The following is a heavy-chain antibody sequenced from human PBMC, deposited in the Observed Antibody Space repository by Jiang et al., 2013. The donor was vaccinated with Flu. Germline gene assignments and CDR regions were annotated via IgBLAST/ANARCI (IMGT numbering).Heavy chain of an antibody. D-gene: IGHD6-19*01. V-gene: IGHV3-73*01. CDR1: GFTFSGSA. Sequence: LVESGGGLVQPGGSLKLSCAASGFTFSGSAMHWVRQASGKGLEWVGRIRSKADSYATAYAASVKGRFTISRDDSKNTAYLQMNSLKTEDTAVYYCTRPQSVVPGSLWFDPWGPGNPGHRLL. J-gene: IGHJ5*02. CDR2: IRSKADSYAT. CDR3: TRPQSVVPGSLWFDP.